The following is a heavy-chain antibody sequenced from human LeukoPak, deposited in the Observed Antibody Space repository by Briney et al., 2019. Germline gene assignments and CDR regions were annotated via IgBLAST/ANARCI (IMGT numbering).Heavy chain of an antibody. D-gene: IGHD3-22*01. CDR3: TSNSDSSGYYSAY. CDR2: IRSKAYGGTT. CDR1: GFTFGDYA. V-gene: IGHV3-49*04. J-gene: IGHJ4*02. Sequence: GGSLRLSCTASGFTFGDYAMSWVRQASGKGLEWVGFIRSKAYGGTTEYAASVKGRFTISRDDSKSVAYLQMNSLKTEDTAVYYCTSNSDSSGYYSAYWGQGTLVTVSS.